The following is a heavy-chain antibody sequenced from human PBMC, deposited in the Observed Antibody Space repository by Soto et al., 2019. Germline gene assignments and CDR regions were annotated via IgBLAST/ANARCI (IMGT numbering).Heavy chain of an antibody. J-gene: IGHJ6*03. D-gene: IGHD3-3*01. CDR1: GFTFSSYW. V-gene: IGHV3-7*01. Sequence: GRSLRLSCAASGFTFSSYWMSWVRQAPGKGLEWVANIKQDGSEKYYVDSVKGRFTISRDNAKNSLYLQMNSLRAEDTAVYYCARAMRYYDFWSGYYTMSGYYYYMDVWGKGTTVTVSS. CDR2: IKQDGSEK. CDR3: ARAMRYYDFWSGYYTMSGYYYYMDV.